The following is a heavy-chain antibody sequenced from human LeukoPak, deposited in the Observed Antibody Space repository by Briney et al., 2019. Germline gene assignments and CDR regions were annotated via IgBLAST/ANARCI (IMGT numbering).Heavy chain of an antibody. V-gene: IGHV4-4*07. J-gene: IGHJ6*03. Sequence: SETLSLTCTVSGDSISSYYWSWIRQPAGKGLEWIGRIYTSGSTNYNPSLKSRVTMSVDTSKNQFSLKLSSVTAADTAVYYCARDSSGWYGNYYYMDVWGKGTTVTVSS. D-gene: IGHD6-19*01. CDR1: GDSISSYY. CDR2: IYTSGST. CDR3: ARDSSGWYGNYYYMDV.